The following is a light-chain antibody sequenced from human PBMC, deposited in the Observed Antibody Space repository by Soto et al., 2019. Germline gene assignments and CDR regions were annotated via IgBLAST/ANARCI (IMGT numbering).Light chain of an antibody. CDR3: SSCTSSSTVV. Sequence: QSALTQPPSVSGSPGQSVTISCTGTNSDVGSYNRVSWYQHPPGKAPKLIIYEVNNRPSGVPNRFSGSKSGNTASLTISGLQAEDEADYYCSSCTSSSTVVFGGGTKVTVL. V-gene: IGLV2-18*02. CDR2: EVN. J-gene: IGLJ2*01. CDR1: NSDVGSYNR.